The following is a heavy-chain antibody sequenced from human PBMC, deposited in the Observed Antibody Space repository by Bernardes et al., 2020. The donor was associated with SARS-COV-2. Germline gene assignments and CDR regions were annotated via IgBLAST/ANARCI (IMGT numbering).Heavy chain of an antibody. J-gene: IGHJ6*02. V-gene: IGHV5-51*01. D-gene: IGHD1-1*01. CDR2: IYPGDSDT. Sequence: GESLKLSCQGFGYSFTDYWIGWVRQMPGKGLEWMGIIYPGDSDTKYSPSFRGQVTISADRSTRTAYLQWSSLKASDTATYYCGRHPTGTLLPYGTDVWGQGTTVTVSS. CDR1: GYSFTDYW. CDR3: GRHPTGTLLPYGTDV.